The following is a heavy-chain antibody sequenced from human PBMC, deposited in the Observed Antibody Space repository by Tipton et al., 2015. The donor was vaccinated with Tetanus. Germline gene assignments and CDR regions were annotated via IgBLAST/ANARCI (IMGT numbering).Heavy chain of an antibody. D-gene: IGHD3-22*01. CDR1: GGSFSGYY. CDR2: INHSGST. CDR3: ARGEVVTMIVVATYYFDY. J-gene: IGHJ4*02. V-gene: IGHV4-34*01. Sequence: TLSLTCAVHGGSFSGYYWSWIRQPPGKGLEWIGEINHSGSTNYNPSLKSRVTISVDTSKNHFSLKLSSVTAADTAVYYCARGEVVTMIVVATYYFDYWGQGTLVTVSS.